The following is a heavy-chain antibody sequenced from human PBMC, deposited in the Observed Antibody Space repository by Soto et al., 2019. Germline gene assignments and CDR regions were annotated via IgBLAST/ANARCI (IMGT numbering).Heavy chain of an antibody. V-gene: IGHV1-69*13. CDR2: IIPIFGTA. D-gene: IGHD1-20*01. J-gene: IGHJ4*02. CDR1: GGTFSSYA. CDR3: AREKYLKGPYKH. Sequence: GASVKVSCKASGGTFSSYAISWVRQAPGQGLEWMGGIIPIFGTANYAQKFQGRVTITADESTSSAYMELSSLRSEDTAVYYCAREKYLKGPYKHWRQGTLVTVSS.